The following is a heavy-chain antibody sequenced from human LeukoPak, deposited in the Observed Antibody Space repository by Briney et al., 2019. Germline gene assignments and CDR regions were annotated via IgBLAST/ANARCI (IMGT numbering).Heavy chain of an antibody. Sequence: GGSLRLSCAASRFTFSTYGMSWVRQAPGKGREWVSTFTGGTGRTYYADSAKGRFTISRDNSKNTLSLQLNSRRAEDTAVYFCAKGGSGSYFDYWGQGTLVTVSS. CDR1: RFTFSTYG. CDR2: FTGGTGRT. V-gene: IGHV3-23*01. D-gene: IGHD5-18*01. CDR3: AKGGSGSYFDY. J-gene: IGHJ4*02.